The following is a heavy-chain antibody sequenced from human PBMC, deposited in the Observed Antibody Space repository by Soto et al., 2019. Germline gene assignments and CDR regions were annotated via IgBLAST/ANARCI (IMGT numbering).Heavy chain of an antibody. CDR1: GGSISSSSFH. V-gene: IGHV4-39*02. J-gene: IGHJ4*02. Sequence: LETLSLTCTVSGGSISSSSFHWGWIRQPPGKGLEWIGSIYYSGSTYYSPSLKSRVTISLDTSKNHFSLKLSSVTAADTAVYYCGRISSHGDYAYWGQGTLVTVSS. CDR3: GRISSHGDYAY. CDR2: IYYSGST. D-gene: IGHD4-17*01.